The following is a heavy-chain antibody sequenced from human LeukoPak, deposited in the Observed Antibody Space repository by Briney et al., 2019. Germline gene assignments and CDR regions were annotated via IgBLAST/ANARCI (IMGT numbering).Heavy chain of an antibody. CDR1: GFSFSDHG. Sequence: PGRSLRLSCAASGFSFSDHGMHWVRQAPGKGLEWVAVIWDDASNNYYADSVKGRFTISRDNSKNTLYLQMNSLRAEDTAVYFCARDKGIDDYYYYGLDVWGQGTTVTVSS. J-gene: IGHJ6*02. CDR2: IWDDASNN. D-gene: IGHD2-21*01. V-gene: IGHV3-33*01. CDR3: ARDKGIDDYYYYGLDV.